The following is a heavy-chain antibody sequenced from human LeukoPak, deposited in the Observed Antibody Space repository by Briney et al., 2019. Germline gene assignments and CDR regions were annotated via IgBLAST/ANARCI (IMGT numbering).Heavy chain of an antibody. J-gene: IGHJ3*01. CDR2: MNPNSGNT. Sequence: ASVKVSCKASGYTFTSYDINWVRQATGQGLEWMGWMNPNSGNTGYAQKFQGRVTMTRSTSISTAYMELSSLRSEDTAVYYCARGKIQLWSRAFDVRGQGTMVTVSS. CDR3: ARGKIQLWSRAFDV. V-gene: IGHV1-8*01. CDR1: GYTFTSYD. D-gene: IGHD5-18*01.